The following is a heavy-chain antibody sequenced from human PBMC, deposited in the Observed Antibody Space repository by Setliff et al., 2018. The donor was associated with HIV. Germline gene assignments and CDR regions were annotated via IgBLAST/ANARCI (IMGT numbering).Heavy chain of an antibody. J-gene: IGHJ4*02. CDR2: IYPGDSAT. Sequence: PGESLKISCKGSGYRFARYWIGWVRQMPGKGLEWMGIIYPGDSATRYSPSFQGQVTISADKSISTAYLQWSSLKASDTAMYYCARRDGYNQIGYYFDYWGQGTLVTVSS. D-gene: IGHD5-12*01. CDR3: ARRDGYNQIGYYFDY. CDR1: GYRFARYW. V-gene: IGHV5-51*01.